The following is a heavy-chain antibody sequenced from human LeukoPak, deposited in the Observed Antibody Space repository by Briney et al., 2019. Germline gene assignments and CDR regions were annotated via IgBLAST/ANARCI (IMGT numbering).Heavy chain of an antibody. V-gene: IGHV3-48*03. D-gene: IGHD6-13*01. CDR2: ISFSGNTI. J-gene: IGHJ6*03. CDR1: GFTFSNYE. Sequence: GGSLRLSCAASGFTFSNYEMNWVRQAPGKGLEWVAFISFSGNTIKYADSVKGRFTISRDNSKNTLYLQMNSLRAEDTAIYYCARESMGISYYMDVWGKGTTVTISS. CDR3: ARESMGISYYMDV.